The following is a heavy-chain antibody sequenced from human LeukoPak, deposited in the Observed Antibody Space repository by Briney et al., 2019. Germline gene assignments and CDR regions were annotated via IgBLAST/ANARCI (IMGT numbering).Heavy chain of an antibody. J-gene: IGHJ4*02. CDR2: ISSSGGTK. V-gene: IGHV3-48*03. Sequence: GGSLRLSCAASGFTFSSYQMNWVRQAPGHGLEWVSYISSSGGTKYYADSVKGRFTISRDNAKNSLYLQMNSLRAEDTAVYYCARSPYSGYDLFEYWGQGTLVTVSS. CDR3: ARSPYSGYDLFEY. D-gene: IGHD5-12*01. CDR1: GFTFSSYQ.